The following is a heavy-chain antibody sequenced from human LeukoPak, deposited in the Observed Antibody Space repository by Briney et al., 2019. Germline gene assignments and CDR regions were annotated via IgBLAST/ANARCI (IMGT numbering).Heavy chain of an antibody. CDR2: ISGGGSST. CDR3: AKKGGRGSSSWYEHFDY. D-gene: IGHD6-13*01. CDR1: GFRFSNYA. Sequence: GGSLRLSCTASGFRFSNYAMNWVRQAPGKGLEWVSVISGGGSSTNYADSVKGRFTISRENSKNTLYLQMDSLRAEDTAVYYCAKKGGRGSSSWYEHFDYWGQGTLVTVSS. V-gene: IGHV3-23*01. J-gene: IGHJ4*02.